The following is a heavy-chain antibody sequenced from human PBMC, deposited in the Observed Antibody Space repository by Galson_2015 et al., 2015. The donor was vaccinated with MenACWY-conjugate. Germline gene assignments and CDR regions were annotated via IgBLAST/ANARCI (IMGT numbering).Heavy chain of an antibody. CDR2: IWYDGSNK. V-gene: IGHV3-33*06. J-gene: IGHJ6*02. Sequence: SLRLSCAASGFTFSSYGMHWVRQAPGKGLEWVAVIWYDGSNKYYADSVKGRFTISRDNSKNTLYLQMNSLRAEDTAVYYCAKGRGGMDVWGQGTTVTVSS. CDR1: GFTFSSYG. D-gene: IGHD3-10*01. CDR3: AKGRGGMDV.